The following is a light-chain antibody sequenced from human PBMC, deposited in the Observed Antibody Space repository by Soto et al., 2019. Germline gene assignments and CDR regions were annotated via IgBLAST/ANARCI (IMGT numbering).Light chain of an antibody. J-gene: IGKJ2*01. V-gene: IGKV3-15*01. CDR1: QTIDNT. CDR3: PHYNDWPYT. Sequence: VLTQYPATLSVSPGERATLSCRASQTIDNTLAWYQRKPGQAPRLLIYDASTRATGVPARFSGSGSGTDFTLTISSLQSEDFALYYCPHYNDWPYTLGQGTKVEIK. CDR2: DAS.